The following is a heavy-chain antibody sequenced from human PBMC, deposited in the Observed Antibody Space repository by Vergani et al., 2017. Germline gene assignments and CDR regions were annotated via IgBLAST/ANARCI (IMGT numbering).Heavy chain of an antibody. D-gene: IGHD3-10*01. Sequence: VQLLESGGGLVQPGGSLRLSCAASGFTFSSYAMSWVRQAPGKGLEWVSAISGSGGSTYYADSVKGRFTISRDNSKNTLYLQMNSLRAEDTALYYCAKSQLWFGELLSSLFDYWGQGTLVTVSS. V-gene: IGHV3-23*01. J-gene: IGHJ4*02. CDR2: ISGSGGST. CDR1: GFTFSSYA. CDR3: AKSQLWFGELLSSLFDY.